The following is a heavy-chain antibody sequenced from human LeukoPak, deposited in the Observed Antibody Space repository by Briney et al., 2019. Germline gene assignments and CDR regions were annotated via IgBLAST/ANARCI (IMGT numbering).Heavy chain of an antibody. V-gene: IGHV1-3*01. CDR1: GYTFTSYA. J-gene: IGHJ3*02. Sequence: GASVKVSCKASGYTFTSYAMHWVRQAPGQRLEWMGWINAGNGNTKYSQKFQGRVTITRDTSASTAYMELSSLRSEDTAVYYCARSVWGSGAFDIWGQGTMVTVSS. D-gene: IGHD7-27*01. CDR2: INAGNGNT. CDR3: ARSVWGSGAFDI.